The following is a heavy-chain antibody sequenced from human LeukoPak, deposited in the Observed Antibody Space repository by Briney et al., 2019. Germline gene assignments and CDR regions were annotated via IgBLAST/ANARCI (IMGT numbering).Heavy chain of an antibody. CDR3: ARDHSAAAGTWYFDL. CDR2: IYHSGST. J-gene: IGHJ2*01. Sequence: PSETLSLTCAVSGGSISSGGYSWRWIRQPPGKGLEWIEYIYHSGSTYYNPSLKSRVTISADRSKNQFSLKLSSVTAADTAVYYCARDHSAAAGTWYFDLWGRGTLVTVSS. D-gene: IGHD6-13*01. V-gene: IGHV4-30-2*01. CDR1: GGSISSGGYS.